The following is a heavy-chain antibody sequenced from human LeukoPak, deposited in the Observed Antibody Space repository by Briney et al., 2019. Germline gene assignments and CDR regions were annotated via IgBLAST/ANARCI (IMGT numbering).Heavy chain of an antibody. V-gene: IGHV3-53*01. Sequence: GGSLRLSCAASGFTVSSNYMSWVRQAPGKGLEWVSVIYSGGSTYYADSVKGRFTISRDNSKNTLYLQMNSLRAEDTAVYYCARDARTNMYSSGWYGYFDYWGQGTLVTVSS. CDR3: ARDARTNMYSSGWYGYFDY. J-gene: IGHJ4*02. CDR1: GFTVSSNY. D-gene: IGHD6-19*01. CDR2: IYSGGST.